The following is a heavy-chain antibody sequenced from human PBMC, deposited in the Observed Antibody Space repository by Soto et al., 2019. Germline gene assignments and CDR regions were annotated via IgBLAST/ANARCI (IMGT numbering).Heavy chain of an antibody. D-gene: IGHD1-1*01. J-gene: IGHJ2*01. CDR1: GFTFSSYD. CDR2: IGTAGDT. V-gene: IGHV3-13*01. Sequence: EVQLVESGGGLVQPGGSLRLSCAASGFTFSSYDMHWVRQATGKGLEWVSAIGTAGDTYYPGSVKGRFTISRENAKNSFYLQMNSLRAGDTAVYYWARVGWNDDWYFDLWGRGTLVTVSS. CDR3: ARVGWNDDWYFDL.